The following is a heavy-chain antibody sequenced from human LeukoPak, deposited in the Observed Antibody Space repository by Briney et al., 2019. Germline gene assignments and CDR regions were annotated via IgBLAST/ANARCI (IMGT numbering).Heavy chain of an antibody. Sequence: ASVKVSCKASGYTFTSYGVSWVRQAPGQGLEWMGWISSYNGNTNYAQKLQGRVIMTADTSTSTAYMELRSLRSDDTAVYYCARDERFFGELDKVLGYWGQGTLVTVSS. CDR1: GYTFTSYG. CDR3: ARDERFFGELDKVLGY. J-gene: IGHJ4*02. D-gene: IGHD3-10*01. CDR2: ISSYNGNT. V-gene: IGHV1-18*01.